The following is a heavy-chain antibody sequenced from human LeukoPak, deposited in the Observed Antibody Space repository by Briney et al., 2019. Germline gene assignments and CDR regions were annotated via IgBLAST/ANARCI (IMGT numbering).Heavy chain of an antibody. CDR3: AKAAMIVVVIPDAFDI. V-gene: IGHV3-23*01. CDR2: ISGSGGST. CDR1: GFTFSSYA. J-gene: IGHJ3*02. Sequence: GGSLRLSCAASGFTFSSYAMSWVRQAPGKGLEWVSSISGSGGSTYYADSVKGRFIISRDNSKNTLYLQMNSLRAEDTAVYYCAKAAMIVVVIPDAFDIWGQGTMATVSS. D-gene: IGHD3-22*01.